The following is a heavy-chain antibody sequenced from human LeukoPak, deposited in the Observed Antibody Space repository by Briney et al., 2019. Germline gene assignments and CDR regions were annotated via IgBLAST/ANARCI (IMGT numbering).Heavy chain of an antibody. CDR3: ARSVVAGKQYWYFDL. V-gene: IGHV4-4*02. D-gene: IGHD2-15*01. CDR1: GGSISSSNW. J-gene: IGHJ2*01. Sequence: MPSGTLSLTCAVSGGSISSSNWWSWVRQPPGKGLEWIGEIYHSGSTNYYPSLKSRVTISVDKSKNQFSLKLSSVTAADTAVYYCARSVVAGKQYWYFDLWGRGTLVTVSS. CDR2: IYHSGST.